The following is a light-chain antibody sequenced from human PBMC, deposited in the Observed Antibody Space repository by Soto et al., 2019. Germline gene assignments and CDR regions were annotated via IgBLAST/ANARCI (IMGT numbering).Light chain of an antibody. V-gene: IGLV2-8*01. J-gene: IGLJ3*02. CDR2: EVT. CDR1: SSDVGGYNY. Sequence: QSVLTQPPSASGSPGQSVTISCTGTSSDVGGYNYVSWYQQHPGKAPKLMIYEVTQRPSGVPNRFSGPKSGNTASLTVSGLQAEDEADYYCNSYAASGNLWVFGGGTKLTVL. CDR3: NSYAASGNLWV.